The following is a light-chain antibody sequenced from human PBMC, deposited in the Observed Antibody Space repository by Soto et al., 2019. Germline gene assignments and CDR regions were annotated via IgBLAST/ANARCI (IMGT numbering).Light chain of an antibody. J-gene: IGKJ5*01. CDR1: RSVSSY. V-gene: IGKV3-11*01. CDR2: DAS. CDR3: QQRSNWPIT. Sequence: EIVLTQSPANLSLYQVESATLSCMATRSVSSYLAWYQQKPGQAPRLLIYDASSRPTDIPARFSGSGSGTDFTLTISSLEPEDFALYYCQQRSNWPITFGQGRLLEIK.